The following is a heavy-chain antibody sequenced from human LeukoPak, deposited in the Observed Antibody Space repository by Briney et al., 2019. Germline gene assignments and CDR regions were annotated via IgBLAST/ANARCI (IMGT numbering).Heavy chain of an antibody. CDR3: ARDYIFHGSGSFFDY. D-gene: IGHD3-10*01. CDR1: GYTFTGYY. J-gene: IGHJ4*02. Sequence: ASVKVSCKASGYTFTGYYMHWVRQAPGQGLEWMGSINPNSGGTNYAQKFRGRVTMTRDTSITTAYMELSSLRSDDTAVYYCARDYIFHGSGSFFDYWGLGTQVTVSS. V-gene: IGHV1-2*02. CDR2: INPNSGGT.